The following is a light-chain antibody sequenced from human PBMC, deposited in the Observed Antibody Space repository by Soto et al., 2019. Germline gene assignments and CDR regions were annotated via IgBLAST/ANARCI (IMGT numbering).Light chain of an antibody. CDR1: TSDVNNYDH. Sequence: QSALTQPRSVSGSPGQSVTISCTGTTSDVNNYDHVSWYQQHPGKTPKLLIYDVSQRPSGVPDRFSGSQSGNMASLTISGLQADDEGDYYCCSHAGSLTWVFGGGTKLTVL. J-gene: IGLJ3*02. CDR2: DVS. CDR3: CSHAGSLTWV. V-gene: IGLV2-11*01.